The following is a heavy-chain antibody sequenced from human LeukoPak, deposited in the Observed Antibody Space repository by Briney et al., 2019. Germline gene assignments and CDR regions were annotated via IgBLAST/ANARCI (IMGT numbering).Heavy chain of an antibody. V-gene: IGHV3-23*01. Sequence: GGSLRLSCAASGFTFSSYAMGWVRQAPGKGLEWVSAINGSGGSTYYADSVKGRFTISRDNSKNTLYLQMNSLRAEDTAVYYCAKDRSIAAAGPFDYWGQGTLVTVSS. CDR3: AKDRSIAAAGPFDY. D-gene: IGHD6-13*01. CDR1: GFTFSSYA. CDR2: INGSGGST. J-gene: IGHJ4*02.